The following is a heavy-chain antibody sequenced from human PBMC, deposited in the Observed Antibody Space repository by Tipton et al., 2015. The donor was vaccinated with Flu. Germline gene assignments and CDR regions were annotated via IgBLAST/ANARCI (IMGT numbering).Heavy chain of an antibody. Sequence: SLRLSCAASGFTFSDYYMSWIRQAPGKGLEWVSYISSSGSTIYYADSVKGRFTISRDNAKNSLYLQMNSLRAEDTAVYYCARDAYSCSGSSCYSPYYFDYWGQGTLVTVSS. J-gene: IGHJ4*02. CDR1: GFTFSDYY. CDR3: ARDAYSCSGSSCYSPYYFDY. CDR2: ISSSGSTI. D-gene: IGHD2-15*01. V-gene: IGHV3-11*01.